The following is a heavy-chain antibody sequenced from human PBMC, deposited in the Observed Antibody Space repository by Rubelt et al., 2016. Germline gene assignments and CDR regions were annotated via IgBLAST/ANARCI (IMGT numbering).Heavy chain of an antibody. V-gene: IGHV1-69*04. CDR3: ARPLPCYYYGMDV. Sequence: QVQLVQSGAEVKKPGSSVKVSCKASGGTFSRYAISWVRQAPGQGLEWMGRNIPILGIANYAQKFHVRVPITADKSTSQGYRELSSLRSEDMAVYYCARPLPCYYYGMDVWGQGTTVTVSS. CDR2: NIPILGIA. CDR1: GGTFSRYA. J-gene: IGHJ6*02.